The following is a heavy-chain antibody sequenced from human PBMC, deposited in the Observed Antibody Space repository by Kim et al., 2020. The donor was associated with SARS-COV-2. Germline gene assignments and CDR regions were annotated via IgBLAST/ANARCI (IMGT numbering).Heavy chain of an antibody. V-gene: IGHV3-66*01. Sequence: KGRFTISRDNSKNTLYLQMNSLRAEDTAVYYCARGLNYDILTGYHDAFDIWGQGTMVTVSS. CDR3: ARGLNYDILTGYHDAFDI. J-gene: IGHJ3*02. D-gene: IGHD3-9*01.